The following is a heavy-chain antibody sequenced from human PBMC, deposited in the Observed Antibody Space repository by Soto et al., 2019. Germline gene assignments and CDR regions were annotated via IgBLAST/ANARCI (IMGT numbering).Heavy chain of an antibody. CDR2: ISSGSHFR. D-gene: IGHD3-10*02. Sequence: GVLRLSCAASGFKCPGYSMKWGRQAPGKGLEWVASISSGSHFRYYADAVRCRFAISRGNARESLLLQMNSRRARDTGVYFCARDQSQGQMLLPYLDYWGQGTLVPVSS. CDR1: GFKCPGYS. J-gene: IGHJ4*02. V-gene: IGHV3-21*01. CDR3: ARDQSQGQMLLPYLDY.